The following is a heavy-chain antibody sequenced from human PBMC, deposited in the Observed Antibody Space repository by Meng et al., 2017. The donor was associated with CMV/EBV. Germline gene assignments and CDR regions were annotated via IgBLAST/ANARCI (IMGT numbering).Heavy chain of an antibody. CDR1: GGSFSGYY. J-gene: IGHJ4*02. V-gene: IGHV4-34*01. Sequence: QGQLHQWGAGRLKPSVTLSLSCAVYGGSFSGYYWSWIRQPPGKGLEWIGEINHSGSTNYNPSLKSRVTISVDTSKNQFSLKLSSVTAADTAVYYCARVWDSGWDFWGQGTLVTVSS. CDR3: ARVWDSGWDF. CDR2: INHSGST. D-gene: IGHD3-22*01.